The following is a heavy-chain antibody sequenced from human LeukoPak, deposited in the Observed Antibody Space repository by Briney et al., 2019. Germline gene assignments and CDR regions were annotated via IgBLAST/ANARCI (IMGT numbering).Heavy chain of an antibody. CDR3: AKALSSSFTGSSWEY. CDR1: GFTFSNYA. Sequence: GGSLRLSCAASGFTFSNYAMHWVRQAPGKGLEWVAVISYDGSNKYYADSAKGRFTISRDSAKSSLYLQMNTLRAEDMAFYYCAKALSSSFTGSSWEYWGQGTLVTVSS. J-gene: IGHJ4*02. CDR2: ISYDGSNK. V-gene: IGHV3-30-3*01. D-gene: IGHD6-6*01.